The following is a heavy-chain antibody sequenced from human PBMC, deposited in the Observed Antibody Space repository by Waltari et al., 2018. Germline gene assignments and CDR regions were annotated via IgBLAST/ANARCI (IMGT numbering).Heavy chain of an antibody. V-gene: IGHV3-30-3*01. CDR3: ARDIRRDDFDY. D-gene: IGHD1-20*01. J-gene: IGHJ4*02. CDR1: GFTFHNYA. Sequence: QVQLVESGGGVVQPGRSLRRSCAASGFTFHNYAMHWVRQAPGKGLEWVAVISYDGSNKYYADSVKGRFTISRDNSKNTLYLQMNSLRAEDTAVYYCARDIRRDDFDYWGQGTLVTVSS. CDR2: ISYDGSNK.